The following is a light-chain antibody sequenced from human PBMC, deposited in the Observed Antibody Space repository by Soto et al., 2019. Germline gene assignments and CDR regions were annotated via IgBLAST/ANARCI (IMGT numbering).Light chain of an antibody. CDR3: SSYTSGSTLVV. CDR2: DVS. CDR1: SSDVGGYNF. Sequence: QSVLTQPASVSGSPGQSITISCTGTSSDVGGYNFVSWYQQHPGKAPKLIIYDVSFRPSGVSNRFSGSKSGNTAFLTISGLQAEDEADYYCSSYTSGSTLVVFGGGTKLTVL. V-gene: IGLV2-14*01. J-gene: IGLJ2*01.